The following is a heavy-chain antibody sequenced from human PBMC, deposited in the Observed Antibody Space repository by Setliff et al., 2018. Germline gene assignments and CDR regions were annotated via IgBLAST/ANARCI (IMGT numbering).Heavy chain of an antibody. V-gene: IGHV4-39*01. Sequence: SETLSLTCTVSGGSIINNNYYWGWIRQPPGKGLEWIGTIYYSGTAYYNPSLKSRVTISIDTSKNQFSLNLNSVTAADTAVYYCASRTTGPGGWFDFWGQGSLVTVSS. J-gene: IGHJ5*01. CDR1: GGSIINNNYY. CDR2: IYYSGTA. D-gene: IGHD1-1*01. CDR3: ASRTTGPGGWFDF.